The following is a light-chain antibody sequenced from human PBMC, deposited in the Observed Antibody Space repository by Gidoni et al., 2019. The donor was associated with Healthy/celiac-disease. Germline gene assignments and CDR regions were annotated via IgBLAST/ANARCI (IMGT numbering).Light chain of an antibody. CDR1: KDISSH. J-gene: IGKJ2*01. CDR2: AAS. Sequence: DIQLTQSPSFLSASVGDRFTITCRARKDISSHLAWYQQKPGKAPELLIYAASILQSGVPSRFSGRGSGTEVTLTISSLQPADFATYYCQQLNSYAFXXXTKVDSK. CDR3: QQLNSYA. V-gene: IGKV1-9*01.